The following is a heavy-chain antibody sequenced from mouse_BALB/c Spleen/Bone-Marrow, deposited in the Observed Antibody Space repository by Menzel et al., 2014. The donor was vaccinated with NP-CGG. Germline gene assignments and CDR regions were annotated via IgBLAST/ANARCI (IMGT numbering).Heavy chain of an antibody. CDR2: ISSGGSYT. CDR1: GFAFSSYD. J-gene: IGHJ2*01. D-gene: IGHD4-1*01. V-gene: IGHV5-9*02. CDR3: ARPLTGAYFVY. Sequence: DVKLVESGGGLVKPGGSLKLSCAASGFAFSSYDMSWVRQTPEKRLEWVATISSGGSYTYYPDSVKGRFTISRDNARNTLYLQMSSLRSEDTALYYCARPLTGAYFVYWGQGTTLTVSS.